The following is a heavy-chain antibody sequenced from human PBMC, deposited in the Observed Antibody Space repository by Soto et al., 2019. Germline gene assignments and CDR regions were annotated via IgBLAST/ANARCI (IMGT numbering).Heavy chain of an antibody. D-gene: IGHD3-22*01. CDR2: INPGNGNT. Sequence: ASVEVSCKASGYTFTSYGINWVRQAPGRGLEWMGWINPGNGNTKYSQQFQGRVIIDRDTSASTAYMELSSLRSEDTAVYYCARGGYFDSSNYLAYWGLGTLVTVSS. V-gene: IGHV1-3*01. J-gene: IGHJ4*02. CDR1: GYTFTSYG. CDR3: ARGGYFDSSNYLAY.